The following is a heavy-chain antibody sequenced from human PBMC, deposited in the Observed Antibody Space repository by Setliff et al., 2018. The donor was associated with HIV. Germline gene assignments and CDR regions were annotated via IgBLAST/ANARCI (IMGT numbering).Heavy chain of an antibody. V-gene: IGHV1-18*01. D-gene: IGHD6-19*01. CDR3: ARLGSGWSDSYYYAMDV. CDR1: GYTFTTYG. Sequence: ASVKVSCKASGYTFTTYGISWVRQAPGHGLEWMGWISPYIGHTNYAQNFQDRVTMTIDTSTSRAYMELRSLRSDDTAVYFCARLGSGWSDSYYYAMDVWGQGTTVTV. CDR2: ISPYIGHT. J-gene: IGHJ6*02.